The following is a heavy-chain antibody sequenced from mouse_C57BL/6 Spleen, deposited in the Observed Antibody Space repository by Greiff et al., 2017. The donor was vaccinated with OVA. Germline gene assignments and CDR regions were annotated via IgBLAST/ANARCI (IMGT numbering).Heavy chain of an antibody. Sequence: QVQLQQSGAELVRPGASVKLSCKASGYTFTDYYINWVKQRPGQGLEWIARIYPGSGNTYYNEKFKGKATLTAETSSSTAYMQLSSLTSEDSAVYFCARSDYGGAMDYWGQGTSVTVSS. CDR3: ARSDYGGAMDY. D-gene: IGHD1-2*01. CDR2: IYPGSGNT. V-gene: IGHV1-76*01. CDR1: GYTFTDYY. J-gene: IGHJ4*01.